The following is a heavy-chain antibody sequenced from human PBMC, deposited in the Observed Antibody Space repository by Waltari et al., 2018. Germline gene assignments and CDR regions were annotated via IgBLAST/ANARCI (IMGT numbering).Heavy chain of an antibody. CDR1: GNTLSGYF. CDR2: INFNHGGT. V-gene: IGHV1-2*02. Sequence: QVLLAQSGAEVKMPGASVRVSCSGNTLSGYFLHLVRQAPGQGLGWMGCINFNHGGTLYEQKFQGRVTMTRDTSIATAYMELSGLRYDDTAVYYCATDRGGYPGMDVWGQGTTVTVSS. CDR3: ATDRGGYPGMDV. D-gene: IGHD5-12*01. J-gene: IGHJ6*02.